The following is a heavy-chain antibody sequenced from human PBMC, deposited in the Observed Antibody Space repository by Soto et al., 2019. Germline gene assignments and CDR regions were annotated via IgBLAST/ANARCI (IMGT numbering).Heavy chain of an antibody. CDR3: ARDASSRYSYGPFDY. D-gene: IGHD5-18*01. CDR1: GFTFSSYS. Sequence: VGSLRFSCAASGFTFSSYSMNWVRQAPGKGLEWVSSISSSSSYIYYADSVKGRFTISRDNAKNSLYLQMHSLRAEDTAVYYCARDASSRYSYGPFDYWGQGTLVTVSS. V-gene: IGHV3-21*01. J-gene: IGHJ4*02. CDR2: ISSSSSYI.